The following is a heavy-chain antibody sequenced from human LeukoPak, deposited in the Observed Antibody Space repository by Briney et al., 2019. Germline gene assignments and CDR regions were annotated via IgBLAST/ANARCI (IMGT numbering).Heavy chain of an antibody. CDR1: GYTLTKYG. CDR3: GRDYYYGTSAPYNFGIDV. D-gene: IGHD3-10*01. CDR2: ISGYNGNT. J-gene: IGHJ6*02. Sequence: ASAKVSCEASGYTLTKYGISWVRQAPGQGPEWMGWISGYNGNTNYAQKFQGRVTMTTDTSTSTAYMELRDLKSDDTAVYYCGRDYYYGTSAPYNFGIDVWGQGTTVTVSS. V-gene: IGHV1-18*04.